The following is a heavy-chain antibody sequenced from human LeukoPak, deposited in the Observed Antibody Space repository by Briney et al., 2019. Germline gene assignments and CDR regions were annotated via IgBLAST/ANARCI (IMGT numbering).Heavy chain of an antibody. Sequence: HPGGSLRLSCAASGFTFNSYWMSWVRQAPGKGLEWVANIKKDGSEKNYVDSVKGRFTISRDNAKNSLYLQMDSLRAEDTAVYYCAKDNTDGVIIDYWGQGTLVTVSS. V-gene: IGHV3-7*03. CDR2: IKKDGSEK. CDR3: AKDNTDGVIIDY. D-gene: IGHD4-17*01. J-gene: IGHJ4*02. CDR1: GFTFNSYW.